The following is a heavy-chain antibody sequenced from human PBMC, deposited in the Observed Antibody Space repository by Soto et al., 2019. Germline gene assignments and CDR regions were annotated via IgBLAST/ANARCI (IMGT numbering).Heavy chain of an antibody. J-gene: IGHJ3*02. CDR2: IIPILGTE. Sequence: QVQLVQSGAEVKKPGSSLKVSCKASGGTFSSYAISWVRQAPGQGLEWMGGIIPILGTENYAQKFQGRVMITADESTSTAYMELSSRRSEDTAVDYCAGDRPITMVRGFQGNDAFDIWGQGTMVTVSS. CDR1: GGTFSSYA. V-gene: IGHV1-69*01. CDR3: AGDRPITMVRGFQGNDAFDI. D-gene: IGHD3-10*01.